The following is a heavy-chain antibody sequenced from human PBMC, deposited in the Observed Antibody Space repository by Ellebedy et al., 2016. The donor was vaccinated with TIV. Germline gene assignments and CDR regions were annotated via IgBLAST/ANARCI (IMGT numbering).Heavy chain of an antibody. V-gene: IGHV4-34*01. CDR3: ARLQSGYFDY. CDR2: INHSGST. Sequence: SETLSLTCAVYGVSFSTYYWSWIRQPPGKGLEWIGEINHSGSTNYNPSLKSRVTISVDTSKNQFSLKLSSVTAADTAVYYCARLQSGYFDYWGQGTLVTVSS. J-gene: IGHJ4*02. D-gene: IGHD3-10*01. CDR1: GVSFSTYY.